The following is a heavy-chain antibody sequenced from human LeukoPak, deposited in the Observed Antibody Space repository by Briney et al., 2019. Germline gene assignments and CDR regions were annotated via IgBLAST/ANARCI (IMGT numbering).Heavy chain of an antibody. D-gene: IGHD4-17*01. CDR1: GFTFSSYN. CDR3: ARDGDGDYVFSYYFDY. V-gene: IGHV3-21*01. Sequence: GGSLRLSCAASGFTFSSYNMNWVRQAPGKGLEWVSSISTSSSYIYYADSVKGRFTISRDNAKNTLYLQMNSLRVEDTAVYYCARDGDGDYVFSYYFDYWGQGTLVTVSS. CDR2: ISTSSSYI. J-gene: IGHJ4*02.